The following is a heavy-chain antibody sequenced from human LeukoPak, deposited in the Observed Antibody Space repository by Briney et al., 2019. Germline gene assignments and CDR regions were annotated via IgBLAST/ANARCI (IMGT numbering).Heavy chain of an antibody. CDR1: GFTFSSYG. Sequence: GGSLRLSCAASGFTFSSYGMRWVRQAPGKGLEWVSSISTSSSYIYYADSVKGRFTISRDNAKNSLYLQMNSLRAEDTAVYYCARVCYDILTGHDDAFDIWGQGTMVTVSS. D-gene: IGHD3-9*01. CDR3: ARVCYDILTGHDDAFDI. J-gene: IGHJ3*02. CDR2: ISTSSSYI. V-gene: IGHV3-21*01.